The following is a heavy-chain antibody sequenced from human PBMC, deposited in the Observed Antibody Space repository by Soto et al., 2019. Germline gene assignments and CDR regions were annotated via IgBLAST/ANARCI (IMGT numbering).Heavy chain of an antibody. D-gene: IGHD6-13*01. V-gene: IGHV4-31*03. CDR3: ARLEINGYSSSGGIVY. J-gene: IGHJ4*02. CDR1: GGSISSSSYY. Sequence: PSETLSLTCTVSGGSISSSSYYWGWIRQPPGKGLEWIGYIYYSGSTCYNPSLKSRVTISVDTSKNQFSLKLSSVTAADTAVYYCARLEINGYSSSGGIVYWGQGTLVTVSS. CDR2: IYYSGST.